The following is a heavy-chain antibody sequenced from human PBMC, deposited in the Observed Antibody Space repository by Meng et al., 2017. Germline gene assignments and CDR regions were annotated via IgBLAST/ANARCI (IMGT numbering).Heavy chain of an antibody. CDR3: ARDGSMPVGVTFNAHYYFGMDV. J-gene: IGHJ6*02. V-gene: IGHV1-18*01. Sequence: ASVNVSCMSFRYTFPSYGISWVRQAPGQGLEWMGWVNVYNGDSKYAEKFQGRVTMTTDTATSTAYMDLRSLRPDDTAVYYCARDGSMPVGVTFNAHYYFGMDVWGQGTTVTVSS. D-gene: IGHD1-26*01. CDR1: RYTFPSYG. CDR2: VNVYNGDS.